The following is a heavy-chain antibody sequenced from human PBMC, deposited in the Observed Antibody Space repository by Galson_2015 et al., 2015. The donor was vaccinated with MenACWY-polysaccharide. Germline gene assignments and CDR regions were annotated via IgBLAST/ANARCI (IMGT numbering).Heavy chain of an antibody. V-gene: IGHV1-2*02. D-gene: IGHD5-24*01. CDR2: IHPNTGDT. Sequence: SVKVSCKASGYTFTGYYMHWVRQAPGQGLEWMGWIHPNTGDTKYAQKFQGRVTMTRDTSISTAYMELSRLRSDDTAVYHCARSDGYNYVDYWGQGTLVTVSS. J-gene: IGHJ4*02. CDR1: GYTFTGYY. CDR3: ARSDGYNYVDY.